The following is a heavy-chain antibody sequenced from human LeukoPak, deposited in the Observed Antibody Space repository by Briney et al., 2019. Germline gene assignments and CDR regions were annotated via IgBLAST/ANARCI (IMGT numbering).Heavy chain of an antibody. CDR2: ISGSGGST. J-gene: IGHJ6*04. CDR1: GFTFSSYG. V-gene: IGHV3-23*01. Sequence: GGTLRLSCAASGFTFSSYGMSWVRQAPGKGLEWVSAISGSGGSTYYADSVKGRFTISRDNSKNTLYLQMNSLRAGDTAVYYCAELGITMIGGVWGKGTTVTISS. CDR3: AELGITMIGGV. D-gene: IGHD3-10*02.